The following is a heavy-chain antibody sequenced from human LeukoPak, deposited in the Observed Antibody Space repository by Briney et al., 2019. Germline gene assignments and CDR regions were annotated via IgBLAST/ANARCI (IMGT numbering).Heavy chain of an antibody. CDR1: GFPFSDSW. D-gene: IGHD3-16*01. CDR3: VCLGLGGLSLD. V-gene: IGHV3-74*01. Sequence: GGSLRLSCAASGFPFSDSWMHWVRQAPGKGLVWVSRINSHGDYTNYADSLKGRFTISRDNAKNTLYLQMNSLRADDTAVYYCVCLGLGGLSLDWGQGTLVTVSS. J-gene: IGHJ4*02. CDR2: INSHGDYT.